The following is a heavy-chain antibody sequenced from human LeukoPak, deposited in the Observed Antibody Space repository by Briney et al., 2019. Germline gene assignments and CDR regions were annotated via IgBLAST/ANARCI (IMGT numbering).Heavy chain of an antibody. CDR3: ARSDYGSGSYYAFDI. J-gene: IGHJ3*02. CDR2: INPNSGGT. CDR1: GYTFTGYY. D-gene: IGHD3-10*01. Sequence: ASVKVSCKASGYTFTGYYMHWVRQAPGQGLEWMGRINPNSGGTNYAQKFQGRVTMTRDTSISTAYMELSRLRSDDTAVYYYARSDYGSGSYYAFDIWGQGTMVTVSS. V-gene: IGHV1-2*06.